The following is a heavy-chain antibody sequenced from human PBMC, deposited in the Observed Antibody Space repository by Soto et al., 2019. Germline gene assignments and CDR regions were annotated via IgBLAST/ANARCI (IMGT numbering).Heavy chain of an antibody. CDR1: GGSISSHY. CDR2: TYYSGST. Sequence: PSETLSLTCTVSGGSISSHYWIWIRQPPGKGLEWIGYTYYSGSTNYNPSLKSRVTISVDTSKNHFSLKLSSVTAADTAVYYCARLGDYYHAFDYWGQGTLVTVSS. J-gene: IGHJ4*02. V-gene: IGHV4-59*08. CDR3: ARLGDYYHAFDY. D-gene: IGHD3-22*01.